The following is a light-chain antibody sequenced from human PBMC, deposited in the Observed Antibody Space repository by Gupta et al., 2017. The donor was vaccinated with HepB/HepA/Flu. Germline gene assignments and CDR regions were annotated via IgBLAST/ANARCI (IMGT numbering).Light chain of an antibody. J-gene: IGLJ2*01. V-gene: IGLV1-44*01. CDR2: HNN. CDR3: ETWDDSRSRRV. CDR1: SSNIGSTT. Sequence: QPPSASGTPGQTVTISCSGSSSNIGSTTVNWYQQVPGTAPKLLIYHNNQRPSGVPDRFSGSKSGTSASLAISGLQAEEEADDYCETWDDSRSRRVFGGGTTLTVL.